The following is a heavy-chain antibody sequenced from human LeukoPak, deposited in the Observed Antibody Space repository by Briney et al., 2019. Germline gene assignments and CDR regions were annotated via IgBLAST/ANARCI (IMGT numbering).Heavy chain of an antibody. V-gene: IGHV1-69*05. CDR3: AVTRTGTVTTFDY. Sequence: GASVKVSCKVSGYTLTELSMHWVRQAPGQGLEWMGRIIPIFGTANYAQKFQGRVTITTDESTSTAYMELSSLRSEDTAVYYCAVTRTGTVTTFDYWGQGTLVTVSS. D-gene: IGHD4-17*01. CDR2: IIPIFGTA. CDR1: GYTLTELS. J-gene: IGHJ4*02.